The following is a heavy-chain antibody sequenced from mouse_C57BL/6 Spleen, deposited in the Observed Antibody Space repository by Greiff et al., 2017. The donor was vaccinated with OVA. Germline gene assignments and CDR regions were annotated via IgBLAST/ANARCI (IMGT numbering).Heavy chain of an antibody. Sequence: QVQLKESGAELVKPGASVKISCKASGYAFSSYWMNWVKQRPGKGLEWIGQIYPGDGDTNYNGKFKGKATLTADKSSSTAYMQLSSLTSEDSAVYFCARGKDLAVVTDFDYWGQGTTLTVSS. V-gene: IGHV1-80*01. CDR3: ARGKDLAVVTDFDY. CDR2: IYPGDGDT. CDR1: GYAFSSYW. D-gene: IGHD1-1*01. J-gene: IGHJ2*01.